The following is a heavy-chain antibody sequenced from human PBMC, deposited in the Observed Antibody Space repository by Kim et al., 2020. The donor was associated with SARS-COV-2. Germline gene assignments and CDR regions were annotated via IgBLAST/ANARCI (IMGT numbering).Heavy chain of an antibody. D-gene: IGHD3-10*01. CDR3: ARDLFGSGRVQGWFDP. Sequence: ASVKVSCKASGYTFTGYYMHWVRQAPGQGLEWMGWINPNSGGTNYAQKFQGRVTMTRDTSISTAYMELSRLRCDDMAVYYCARDLFGSGRVQGWFDPWGQGTLVTVSS. J-gene: IGHJ5*02. CDR1: GYTFTGYY. CDR2: INPNSGGT. V-gene: IGHV1-2*02.